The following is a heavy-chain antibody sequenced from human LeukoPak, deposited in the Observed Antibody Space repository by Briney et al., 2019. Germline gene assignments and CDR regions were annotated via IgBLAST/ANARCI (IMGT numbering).Heavy chain of an antibody. V-gene: IGHV3-48*01. D-gene: IGHD3-3*01. J-gene: IGHJ4*02. Sequence: GGSLRLSCAASGFTFSSYSMNWVRQAPGKGLEWVSYISSSSSTIYYADPVKGRFTISRDNAKNSLYLQMNSLRAEDTAVYYCARDRVRAGFDYWGQGTLVTVSS. CDR2: ISSSSSTI. CDR3: ARDRVRAGFDY. CDR1: GFTFSSYS.